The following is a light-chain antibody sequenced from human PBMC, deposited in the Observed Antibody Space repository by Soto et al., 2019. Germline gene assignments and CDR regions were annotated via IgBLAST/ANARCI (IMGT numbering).Light chain of an antibody. CDR1: QSVSSSY. CDR2: GAS. V-gene: IGKV3-20*01. J-gene: IGKJ1*01. Sequence: EIVLTQSPGTLSLSPGERATLSCRASQSVSSSYLAWYQQKPGQAPRLRIYGASSRASGVPDRFSGSGSGTDFTLTFSRLEPEDFAVYYCQQYGSSAWTFGQGTKVEF. CDR3: QQYGSSAWT.